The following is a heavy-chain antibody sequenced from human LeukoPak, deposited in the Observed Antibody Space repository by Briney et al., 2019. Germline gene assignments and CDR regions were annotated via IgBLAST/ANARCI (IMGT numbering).Heavy chain of an antibody. CDR3: ARDKLPYGDSPDAFDI. V-gene: IGHV3-48*04. Sequence: PGGSLRLSCAASGFTFSSYSMNWVRQAPGKGLEWVSYISSSSSTIYYADSVKGRFTISRDNAKNSLYLQMNSLRAEDTAVYYCARDKLPYGDSPDAFDIWGQGTMVTVSS. J-gene: IGHJ3*02. CDR2: ISSSSSTI. D-gene: IGHD4-17*01. CDR1: GFTFSSYS.